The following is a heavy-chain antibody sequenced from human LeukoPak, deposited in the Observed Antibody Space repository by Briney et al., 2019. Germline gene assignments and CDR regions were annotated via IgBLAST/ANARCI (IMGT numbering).Heavy chain of an antibody. V-gene: IGHV1-2*02. D-gene: IGHD6-13*01. CDR1: GYTFTGYY. Sequence: GASVKVSCKASGYTFTGYYMHWVRQAPGQGLEWMGWINPNSGGTNYAQKFQGRVTMTRDTSISTAYMELSRLRSDDTAVYYCARAYSSSWYSLTPYNWFDPWGQGTLVTVSS. CDR3: ARAYSSSWYSLTPYNWFDP. CDR2: INPNSGGT. J-gene: IGHJ5*02.